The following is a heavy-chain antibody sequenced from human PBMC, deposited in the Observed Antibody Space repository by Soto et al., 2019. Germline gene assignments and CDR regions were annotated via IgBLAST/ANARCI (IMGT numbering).Heavy chain of an antibody. V-gene: IGHV4-30-4*01. D-gene: IGHD3-9*01. CDR2: ISYSGTT. CDR3: ARDSAVTYYDILTGSYGMDV. Sequence: SETLSLTCTVSGDSISSINNYWSWIRQPPGEGLEWIGFISYSGTTSYSPSLKSRVAISLDTSKNQFSLSLNFVTAADTAVYYCARDSAVTYYDILTGSYGMDVWGQGTTVTVSS. CDR1: GDSISSINNY. J-gene: IGHJ6*02.